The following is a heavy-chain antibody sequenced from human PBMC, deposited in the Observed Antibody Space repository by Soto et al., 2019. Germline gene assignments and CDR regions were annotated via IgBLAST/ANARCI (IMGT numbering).Heavy chain of an antibody. CDR1: GGTFSSYA. CDR3: ARGSYYYYGMDV. Sequence: SVKVSCKASGGTFSSYAISWVRQAPGQGLEWMGGIIPIFGTANYAQKFQGRVTITADKSTSTAYMELSSLRSEDTAVYYCARGSYYYYGMDVWGQGTTVTVSS. J-gene: IGHJ6*02. V-gene: IGHV1-69*06. CDR2: IIPIFGTA.